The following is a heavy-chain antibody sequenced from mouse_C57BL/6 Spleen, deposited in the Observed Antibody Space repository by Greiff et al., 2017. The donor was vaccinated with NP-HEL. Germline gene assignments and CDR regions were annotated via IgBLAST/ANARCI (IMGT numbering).Heavy chain of an antibody. CDR2: INYDGSST. V-gene: IGHV5-16*01. CDR1: GFTFSDYY. Sequence: EVQVVESEGGLVQPGSSMKLSCTASGFTFSDYYMAWVRQVPEKGLEWVANINYDGSSTYYLDSLKSRFIISRDNAKNILYLQMSSLKSEDTATYYCAREPDYGYYFDYWGQGTTLTVSS. J-gene: IGHJ2*01. D-gene: IGHD2-4*01. CDR3: AREPDYGYYFDY.